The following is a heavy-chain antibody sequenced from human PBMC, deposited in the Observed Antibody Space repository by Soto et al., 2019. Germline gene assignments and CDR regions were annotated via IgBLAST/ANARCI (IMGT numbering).Heavy chain of an antibody. CDR3: ARVAGSYYY. D-gene: IGHD1-26*01. CDR2: IYHSGSN. CDR1: GGSISSSNW. Sequence: QVQLQESGPGLVKPSGTLSLTCAVSGGSISSSNWWSWVRQPPGKGLEWIGEIYHSGSNNYNPSXXXXXXXXXXKXXNQXXXXXXXVTAADTAVYYCARVAGSYYY. V-gene: IGHV4-4*02. J-gene: IGHJ6*01.